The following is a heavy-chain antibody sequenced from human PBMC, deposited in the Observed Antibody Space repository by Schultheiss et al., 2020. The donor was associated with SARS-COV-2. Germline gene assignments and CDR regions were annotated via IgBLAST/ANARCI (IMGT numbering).Heavy chain of an antibody. CDR1: GFTFDDYA. V-gene: IGHV3-9*01. J-gene: IGHJ4*02. CDR3: ASQWELRFFDY. D-gene: IGHD1-26*01. Sequence: GGSLRLSCAASGFTFDDYAMHWVRQAPGKGLEWVSLISWNSGSIGYADSVKGRFTISRDNAKNSLYLQMNSLRAEDTAVYYCASQWELRFFDYWGQGTLVTVSS. CDR2: ISWNSGSI.